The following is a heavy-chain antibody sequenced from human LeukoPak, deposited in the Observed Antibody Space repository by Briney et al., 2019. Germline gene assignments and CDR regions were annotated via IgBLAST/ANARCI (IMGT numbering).Heavy chain of an antibody. J-gene: IGHJ5*02. CDR2: ISGYNGNT. Sequence: ASVKVSYKASGYSFTSNGISWVRQAPGQGLEWMGWISGYNGNTNYAQKLQGRVTMTTDTSTSTAYMELRSLRSDDTAVYYCARTGITMVRGVIRQNWFDPWGQGTLVTVSS. CDR1: GYSFTSNG. V-gene: IGHV1-18*01. D-gene: IGHD3-10*01. CDR3: ARTGITMVRGVIRQNWFDP.